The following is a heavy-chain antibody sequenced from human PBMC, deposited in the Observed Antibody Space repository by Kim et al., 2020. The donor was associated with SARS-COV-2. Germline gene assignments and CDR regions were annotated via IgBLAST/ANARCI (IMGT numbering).Heavy chain of an antibody. V-gene: IGHV3-30-3*01. CDR2: ISYDGSNK. J-gene: IGHJ6*02. Sequence: GGSLRLSCAASGFTFSSYAMHWVRQAPGKGLEWVAVISYDGSNKYYADSVKGRFTISRDNSKNTLYLQMNSLRAEDTAVYYCARDKGKILHNHYYYYGMDVWGQGTTVTVS. D-gene: IGHD1-1*01. CDR1: GFTFSSYA. CDR3: ARDKGKILHNHYYYYGMDV.